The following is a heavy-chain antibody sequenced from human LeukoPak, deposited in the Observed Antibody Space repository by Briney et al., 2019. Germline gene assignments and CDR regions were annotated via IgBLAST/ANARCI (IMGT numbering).Heavy chain of an antibody. CDR1: GASISSSSYY. CDR2: ISYSGNT. V-gene: IGHV4-39*07. CDR3: ARAHRSYDSSGYLYYYYYYMDV. Sequence: SETLSLTCTVSGASISSSSYYWGWIRQPPGKGLEWIESISYSGNTYYNPSLKSRVTISVDTSKNQFSLKLSSVTAADTAVYYCARAHRSYDSSGYLYYYYYYMDVWGKGTTVTISS. D-gene: IGHD3-22*01. J-gene: IGHJ6*03.